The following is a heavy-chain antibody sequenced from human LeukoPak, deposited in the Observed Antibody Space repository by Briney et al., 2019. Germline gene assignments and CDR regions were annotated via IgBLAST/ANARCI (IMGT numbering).Heavy chain of an antibody. CDR2: IYSGGST. Sequence: GGSLRLSCAASGLTVSSNYMSWVRQAPGKGPEWVSVIYSGGSTYYADSVKGRFTISRDNSKNTLYLQMNSLRAEDTAVYYCARDRSSGWYDAFDIWGQGTMVTASS. D-gene: IGHD6-19*01. CDR1: GLTVSSNY. CDR3: ARDRSSGWYDAFDI. J-gene: IGHJ3*02. V-gene: IGHV3-53*01.